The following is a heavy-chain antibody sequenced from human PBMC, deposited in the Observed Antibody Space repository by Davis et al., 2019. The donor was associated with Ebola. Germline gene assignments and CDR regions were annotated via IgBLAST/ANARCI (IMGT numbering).Heavy chain of an antibody. V-gene: IGHV3-23*01. Sequence: GGSLRLSCAASGFTFSTYAMTWVRQAPGKGLEWVSTISDSGGSTYDADSVTGRFTISRDNSRNTLYLQMYSLRAEDTAVYYCAKTAGGYTSGWYYFDSWGHGTLVTVSS. CDR1: GFTFSTYA. J-gene: IGHJ4*01. CDR2: ISDSGGST. D-gene: IGHD6-19*01. CDR3: AKTAGGYTSGWYYFDS.